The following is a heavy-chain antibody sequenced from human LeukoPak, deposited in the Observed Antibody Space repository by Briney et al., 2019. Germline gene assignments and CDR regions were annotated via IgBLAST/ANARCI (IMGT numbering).Heavy chain of an antibody. Sequence: PGGSLRLSCAASGFTFGSHDMNWVRQPPGKGLEWVSYISSSGSIIYYADSVKGRFTFSRDNAKNSLYLQMNSLRGEDTAVYYCARDRSVAAGYYGMDVWGQGTTVTVSS. CDR1: GFTFGSHD. CDR2: ISSSGSII. J-gene: IGHJ6*02. CDR3: ARDRSVAAGYYGMDV. D-gene: IGHD6-19*01. V-gene: IGHV3-48*03.